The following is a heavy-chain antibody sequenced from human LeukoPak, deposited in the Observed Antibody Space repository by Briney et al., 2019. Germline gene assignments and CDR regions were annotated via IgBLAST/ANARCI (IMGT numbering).Heavy chain of an antibody. Sequence: PGGSLRLSCAASGFTFSSYEMNWVRQAPRKGLEWVSYISSSGSTIYYADSVKGRFTISRDNAKNSLYLQMNSLRAEDTAVYYCAREVVAAIQNWFDPWGQGTLVTVSS. CDR3: AREVVAAIQNWFDP. V-gene: IGHV3-48*03. D-gene: IGHD2-15*01. CDR1: GFTFSSYE. CDR2: ISSSGSTI. J-gene: IGHJ5*02.